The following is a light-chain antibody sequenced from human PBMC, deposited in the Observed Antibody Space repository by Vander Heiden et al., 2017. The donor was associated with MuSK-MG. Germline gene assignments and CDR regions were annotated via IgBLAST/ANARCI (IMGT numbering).Light chain of an antibody. CDR2: VVS. J-gene: IGKJ4*01. CDR3: MQSIQVPLT. Sequence: DIVMTQTPLSLSVTPGQPASISCKSRQSLLHSEGRTFLCWYLQKPGQPPQLLIYVVSNRFSGVPERFSGSGSGTDFSLKISRVEAGDVGVYYCMQSIQVPLTFGGGTKVEIK. V-gene: IGKV2D-29*01. CDR1: QSLLHSEGRTF.